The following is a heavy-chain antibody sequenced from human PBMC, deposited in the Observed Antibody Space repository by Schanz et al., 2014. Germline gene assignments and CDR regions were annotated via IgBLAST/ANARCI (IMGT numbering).Heavy chain of an antibody. V-gene: IGHV1-46*02. J-gene: IGHJ4*02. CDR1: GYSLNELS. D-gene: IGHD6-13*01. CDR2: VNPGGGST. Sequence: QVQLVQSGAEVKKPGASVKVSCKVSGYSLNELSMHWVRQAPGQGLEWMGIVNPGGGSTRIAQNFQGRLTMTRDTSTSTVYMELSSLRSEDTAVYYCARDGEAAAGCDYWGQGTLVTVSS. CDR3: ARDGEAAAGCDY.